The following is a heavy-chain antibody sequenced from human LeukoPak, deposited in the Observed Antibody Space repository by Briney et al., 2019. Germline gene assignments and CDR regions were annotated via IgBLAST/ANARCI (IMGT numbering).Heavy chain of an antibody. CDR2: IYTSGST. CDR1: GGSISSYY. CDR3: ARDPHKRYCSSTSCYTAYYGMDV. J-gene: IGHJ6*02. V-gene: IGHV4-4*07. Sequence: SETLSLTCTVSGGSISSYYWSWIRQPAGKGLEWIGRIYTSGSTNYNPSLKSRVTMSVDTSKNQFSLKLSSVTAADTAVYYCARDPHKRYCSSTSCYTAYYGMDVWGQGTTVTVSS. D-gene: IGHD2-2*02.